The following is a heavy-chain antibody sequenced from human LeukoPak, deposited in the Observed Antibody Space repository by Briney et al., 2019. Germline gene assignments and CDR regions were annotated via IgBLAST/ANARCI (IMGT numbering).Heavy chain of an antibody. V-gene: IGHV1-18*01. D-gene: IGHD3-3*01. CDR3: ARITIFGVVSPYFDY. CDR2: ISAYNGNT. J-gene: IGHJ4*02. Sequence: ASVKVSCKASGYTFISYTLHWVRQAPGQRLEWMGWISAYNGNTNYAQKLQGRVTMTTDTSTSTAYMELRSLRSDDTAVYYCARITIFGVVSPYFDYWGQGTLVTVSS. CDR1: GYTFISYT.